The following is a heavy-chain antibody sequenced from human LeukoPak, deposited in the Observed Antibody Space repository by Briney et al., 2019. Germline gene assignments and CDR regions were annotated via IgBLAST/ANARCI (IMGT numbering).Heavy chain of an antibody. CDR1: GGSFSGYY. CDR3: ARGAILTAYYSFDY. J-gene: IGHJ4*02. Sequence: SETLSLTCAVYGGSFSGYYWSWIRQPPGKGLEWIGEINHSGSTNYNPSLKSRVTISVDTSKNQFSLKLSSVTTADTAVYYCARGAILTAYYSFDYWGQGTLVTVSS. D-gene: IGHD3-9*01. CDR2: INHSGST. V-gene: IGHV4-34*01.